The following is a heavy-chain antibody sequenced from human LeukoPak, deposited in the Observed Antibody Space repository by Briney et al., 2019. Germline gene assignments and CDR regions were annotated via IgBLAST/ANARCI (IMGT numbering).Heavy chain of an antibody. CDR2: IYYSGST. Sequence: SETLSLICTVSNGSISISSYHWGWIRQPPGKGLEWIGSIYYSGSTYYNPPLKSRVTISVDTSKHQFSLMLSSVTAADTAVYYCARGSRGPFYYYGMDVWGQGTTVTVSS. J-gene: IGHJ6*02. CDR1: NGSISISSYH. V-gene: IGHV4-39*01. D-gene: IGHD3-22*01. CDR3: ARGSRGPFYYYGMDV.